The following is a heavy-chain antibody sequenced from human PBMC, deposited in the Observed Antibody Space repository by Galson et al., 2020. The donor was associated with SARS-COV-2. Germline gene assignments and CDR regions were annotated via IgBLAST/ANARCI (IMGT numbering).Heavy chain of an antibody. CDR1: GFTFSTYD. J-gene: IGHJ4*02. CDR2: IWYDGTNK. Sequence: GESLKISCAASGFTFSTYDMHWVRQAPGKGLEWVAVIWYDGTNKYYADSVKGRFTISRDNSKNTLYLQMNSLRAEDTAVYYCARVVLRSWALDYWGQGTLVTVSS. CDR3: ARVVLRSWALDY. V-gene: IGHV3-33*01. D-gene: IGHD3-22*01.